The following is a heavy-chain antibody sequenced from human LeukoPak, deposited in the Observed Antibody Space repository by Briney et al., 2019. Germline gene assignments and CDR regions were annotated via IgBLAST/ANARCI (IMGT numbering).Heavy chain of an antibody. D-gene: IGHD5-12*01. CDR1: GFTFSSYG. CDR3: AKDRREEYSGYDLCDY. CDR2: IRYDGWNK. Sequence: GGSLRLSCAASGFTFSSYGMHWVRQAPGKGLEWVAFIRYDGWNKYYADSVKGRFTISRDNSKNTLYLQMNSLRAEDTAMYYCAKDRREEYSGYDLCDYWGQGTLVTVSS. J-gene: IGHJ4*02. V-gene: IGHV3-30*02.